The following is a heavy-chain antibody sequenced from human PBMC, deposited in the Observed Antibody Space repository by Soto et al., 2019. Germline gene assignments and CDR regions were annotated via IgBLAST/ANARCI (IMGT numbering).Heavy chain of an antibody. CDR2: IIPTLGTP. J-gene: IGHJ6*02. CDR3: ARAAFRSGYYGYYYGMDV. D-gene: IGHD3-3*01. V-gene: IGHV1-69*01. CDR1: GGTFSTHA. Sequence: QVQLVQSGAEVKKPGSSVKVSCKASGGTFSTHAISWVRQAPGQGLEWLGGIIPTLGTPNYAQKFQGRVTVTADEYTSTAYMEVSRLKSEDTAVYYCARAAFRSGYYGYYYGMDVWGQGTAVNV.